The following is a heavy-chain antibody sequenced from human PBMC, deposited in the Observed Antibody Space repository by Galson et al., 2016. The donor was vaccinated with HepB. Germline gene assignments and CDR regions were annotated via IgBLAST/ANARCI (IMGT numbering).Heavy chain of an antibody. Sequence: SLRLSCAASGFTFDDFAMHWVRQAPGKGLVWVSGINWNSNSIAYADSVKGRFTISRDNAKNSLYLQMNSLRAEDSALYYCTKGGLGSGSKGGPLDYWGQGTLVTVSS. CDR1: GFTFDDFA. V-gene: IGHV3-9*01. J-gene: IGHJ4*02. CDR2: INWNSNSI. CDR3: TKGGLGSGSKGGPLDY. D-gene: IGHD3-10*01.